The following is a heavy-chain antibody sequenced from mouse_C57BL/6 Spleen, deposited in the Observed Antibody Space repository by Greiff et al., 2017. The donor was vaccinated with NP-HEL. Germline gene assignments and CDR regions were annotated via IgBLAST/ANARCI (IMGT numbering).Heavy chain of an antibody. V-gene: IGHV1-26*01. J-gene: IGHJ2*01. CDR3: ARRRKGSSGYYFDY. D-gene: IGHD3-2*02. CDR2: INPNNGGT. CDR1: GYTFTDYY. Sequence: VQLQQSGPELVKPGASVKISCKASGYTFTDYYMNWVKQSHGKSLEWIGDINPNNGGTSYNQKFKGKATLTVDKSSSTAYMELRSLTSEDSAVYYCARRRKGSSGYYFDYWAQGTTLTVSS.